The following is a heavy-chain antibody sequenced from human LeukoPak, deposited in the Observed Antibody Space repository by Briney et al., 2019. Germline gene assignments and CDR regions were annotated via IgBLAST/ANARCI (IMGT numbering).Heavy chain of an antibody. CDR3: ARDRWFGELLGY. CDR2: ISGSGGST. CDR1: GFTFSSYA. V-gene: IGHV3-23*01. J-gene: IGHJ4*02. Sequence: GGSLRLSCAASGFTFSSYAMGWVRQAPGKGLEWVSAISGSGGSTYYADSVKGRFTISRDNSKNTLYLQMNSLRAEDTAVYYCARDRWFGELLGYWGQGTLVTVSS. D-gene: IGHD3-10*01.